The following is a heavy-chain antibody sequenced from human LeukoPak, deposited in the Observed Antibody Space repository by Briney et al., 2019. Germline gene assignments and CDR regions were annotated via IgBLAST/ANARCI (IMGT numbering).Heavy chain of an antibody. Sequence: GGSLRLSCAASGFTFSSYTMHWVRQAPGKGLECVAVISYDGSNEYYADSVKGRFTISRDNSKNTVYLQMNTLRDEDTAVYYCARAVGPFDYWGQGTLVTVSS. CDR3: ARAVGPFDY. D-gene: IGHD3-16*01. J-gene: IGHJ4*02. CDR1: GFTFSSYT. CDR2: ISYDGSNE. V-gene: IGHV3-30-3*01.